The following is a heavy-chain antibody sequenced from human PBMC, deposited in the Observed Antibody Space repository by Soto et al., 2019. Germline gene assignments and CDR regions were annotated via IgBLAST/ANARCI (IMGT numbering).Heavy chain of an antibody. CDR2: ISSSSSNT. CDR3: ARDPRADIVAAKGDD. CDR1: GFSFSSCS. V-gene: IGHV3-48*01. D-gene: IGHD5-12*01. J-gene: IGHJ4*02. Sequence: EVQLVESGGGLVQPGGSLRLSCAASGFSFSSCSMHWVRQAPGKGLEWVSSISSSSSNTKYADSVKGRFTISRDNAKNSLYLQRNSLRAEDTAVYYCARDPRADIVAAKGDDWVQGTVVTVSS.